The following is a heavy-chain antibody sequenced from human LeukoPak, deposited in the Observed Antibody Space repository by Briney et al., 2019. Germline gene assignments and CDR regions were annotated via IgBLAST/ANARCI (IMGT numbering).Heavy chain of an antibody. CDR3: ASRTWTGAGYYAFDI. CDR1: GFTFTNYA. V-gene: IGHV3-23*01. Sequence: VGSLRLSCAASGFTFTNYAVSWVRQAPGKGLEWVSAEGSRGGTYYADSVKGRFTISRDSSENTLSLQMNSLRVEDTALYYCASRTWTGAGYYAFDIWGQGTMVTVSS. J-gene: IGHJ3*02. CDR2: EGSRGGT. D-gene: IGHD3/OR15-3a*01.